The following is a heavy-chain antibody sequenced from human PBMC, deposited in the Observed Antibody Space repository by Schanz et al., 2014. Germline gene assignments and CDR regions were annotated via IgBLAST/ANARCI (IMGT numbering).Heavy chain of an antibody. CDR1: GYTFTSHG. D-gene: IGHD3-16*01. V-gene: IGHV1-18*01. CDR2: ITAYNGDT. Sequence: QVQLVQSGAEVKKPGASVKVSCKASGYTFTSHGISWVRQAPGQGLEWMGWITAYNGDTNYALKLQDRVTMTTDTSANTAYMELRSLRSDDTAHYYCVRVPTRDVAFDLWGRGTLVTVSS. J-gene: IGHJ2*01. CDR3: VRVPTRDVAFDL.